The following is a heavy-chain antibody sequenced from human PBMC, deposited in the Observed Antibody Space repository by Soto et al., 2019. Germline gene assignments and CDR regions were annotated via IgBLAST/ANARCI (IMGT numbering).Heavy chain of an antibody. CDR3: AREGIGMAVYY. J-gene: IGHJ4*01. Sequence: EVQLVESGGGLVQPGGSLRLSCAASGFTFSRYWIHWVRQAPEKGLVWVSRINTDGSSTGYADSVKGRFTISRDNARNTLYLQMNSLRAEDTAVYFCAREGIGMAVYYWGRGTLVSVSS. CDR1: GFTFSRYW. D-gene: IGHD6-19*01. V-gene: IGHV3-74*01. CDR2: INTDGSST.